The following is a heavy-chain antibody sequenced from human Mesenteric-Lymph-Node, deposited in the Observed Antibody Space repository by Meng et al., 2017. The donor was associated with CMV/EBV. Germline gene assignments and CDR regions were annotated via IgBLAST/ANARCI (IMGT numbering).Heavy chain of an antibody. CDR1: GGSISSSSYY. Sequence: QLQLQESGPGLVKPSETLSRTCTVTGGSISSSSYYWGWIRQPPGKGLEWIGSIYYSGSTYDNLSLKSRGTISVDTSKNQFSLKLSSVTGADTAVYYCARDGDYYDSSGYNPFDYWGQGTLVTVSS. CDR2: IYYSGST. J-gene: IGHJ4*02. D-gene: IGHD3-22*01. V-gene: IGHV4-39*07. CDR3: ARDGDYYDSSGYNPFDY.